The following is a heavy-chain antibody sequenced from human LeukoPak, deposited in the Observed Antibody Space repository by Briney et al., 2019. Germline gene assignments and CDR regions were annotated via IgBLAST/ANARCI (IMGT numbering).Heavy chain of an antibody. D-gene: IGHD6-13*01. V-gene: IGHV3-48*01. CDR3: ARFTAGDYFDS. CDR2: ISSTSAII. Sequence: KAGGSLRLSCAASGFTFSSYSMNWVRQAPGKGLEWVSYISSTSAIIYYADSVKGRFTVSRDNAKNSLYLQMNSLRAEDTAVYYCARFTAGDYFDSWGQGTLVTVSS. J-gene: IGHJ4*02. CDR1: GFTFSSYS.